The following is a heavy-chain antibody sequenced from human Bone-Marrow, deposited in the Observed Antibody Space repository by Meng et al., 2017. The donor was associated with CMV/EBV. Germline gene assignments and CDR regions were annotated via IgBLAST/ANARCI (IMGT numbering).Heavy chain of an antibody. J-gene: IGHJ4*02. CDR3: AGFITGTRRQREELGY. CDR2: ISAYNGNT. Sequence: ASVKVSCKASGYTFTSYGISWVRQAPGQGLEWMGWISAYNGNTNYAQKLQGRVTMTTDTSTSTAYMELRSLRSDDTAVYYCAGFITGTRRQREELGYWGQGTLVTFSS. CDR1: GYTFTSYG. D-gene: IGHD1-20*01. V-gene: IGHV1-18*01.